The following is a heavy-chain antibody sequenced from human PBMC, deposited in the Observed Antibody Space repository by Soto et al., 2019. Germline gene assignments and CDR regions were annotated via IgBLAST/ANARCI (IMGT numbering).Heavy chain of an antibody. Sequence: QVQLVQSGAEAKKPGSSVKVSCKTSGGTFSSYAISWVRQAPGQGLEWMGGIVALFRTTNYAQKFHGRFTITADTCSNILQMKLNGLISRDTALYYCARGAYNSTSSNLFVRSRLDFWGQGTTVTVSS. CDR3: ARGAYNSTSSNLFVRSRLDF. J-gene: IGHJ6*02. CDR1: GGTFSSYA. D-gene: IGHD6-6*01. CDR2: IVALFRTT. V-gene: IGHV1-69*06.